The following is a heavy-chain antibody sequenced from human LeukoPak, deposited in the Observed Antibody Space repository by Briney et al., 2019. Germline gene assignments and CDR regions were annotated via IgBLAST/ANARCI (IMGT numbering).Heavy chain of an antibody. CDR2: FFHSGST. CDR1: GYSIRTGYY. CDR3: ARESKLFFGETR. Sequence: SETLSLTCAVSGYSIRTGYYWGWIRQPPGKGLEWIGSFFHSGSTYYNPSLRSRVTISLDTSKNQFSLKLSSVTAADTAVYYCARESKLFFGETRWGQGTLVTVSS. J-gene: IGHJ4*02. V-gene: IGHV4-38-2*02. D-gene: IGHD3-10*01.